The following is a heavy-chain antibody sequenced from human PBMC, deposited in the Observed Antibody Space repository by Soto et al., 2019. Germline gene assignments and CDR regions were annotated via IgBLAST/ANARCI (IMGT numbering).Heavy chain of an antibody. Sequence: PSETLSLTCAVSGGYISSGGYSWSWIRQPPGKGLEWIGYIYHSGSTYYNPSLKSRVTISVDRSKNQFSLKLSSVTAADTAVYYCARQPYQNDAFDIWGQGTMVTVSS. D-gene: IGHD2-2*01. CDR1: GGYISSGGYS. CDR2: IYHSGST. J-gene: IGHJ3*02. CDR3: ARQPYQNDAFDI. V-gene: IGHV4-30-2*01.